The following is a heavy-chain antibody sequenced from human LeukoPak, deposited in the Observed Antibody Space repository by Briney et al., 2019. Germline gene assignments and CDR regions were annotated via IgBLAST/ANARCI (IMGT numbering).Heavy chain of an antibody. V-gene: IGHV3-15*01. CDR2: IKSKTDGGTT. D-gene: IGHD2-8*01. CDR1: GFTFSSYG. J-gene: IGHJ4*02. Sequence: GGSLRLSCAASGFTFSSYGIHWVRQAPGKGLEWVGRIKSKTDGGTTDYAAPVKGRFTISRDDSKNTLYLQMNSLKTEDTAVYYCTTAYCTNGVCYWWGQGTLVTVSS. CDR3: TTAYCTNGVCYW.